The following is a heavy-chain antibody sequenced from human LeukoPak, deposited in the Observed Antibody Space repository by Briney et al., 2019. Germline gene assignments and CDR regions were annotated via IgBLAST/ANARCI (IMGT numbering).Heavy chain of an antibody. J-gene: IGHJ4*02. CDR3: ARVGTSGWYSL. CDR2: IYYSGST. V-gene: IGHV4-59*01. D-gene: IGHD6-19*01. Sequence: SETLSLTCTVSGGSISSYYWSWIRQPPGKGLEWIGYIYYSGSTNYNPSLKSRVPISVDTSKNQFSLKLSSVTAADTAVYYCARVGTSGWYSLWGQGTLVTVSS. CDR1: GGSISSYY.